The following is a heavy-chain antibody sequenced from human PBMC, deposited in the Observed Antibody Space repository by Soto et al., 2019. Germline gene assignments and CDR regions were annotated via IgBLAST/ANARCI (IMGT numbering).Heavy chain of an antibody. V-gene: IGHV3-9*01. J-gene: IGHJ3*02. Sequence: GGSLRLSCAASGFTFDDYAMHWVRQAPGKGLEWVSGISWNSGSIGYADSVKGRFTISRDNAKNSLYLQMNSLRAEDTALYYCAKDAPDCSGGSCYDAFDIWGQGPMVTVSS. CDR3: AKDAPDCSGGSCYDAFDI. CDR1: GFTFDDYA. D-gene: IGHD2-15*01. CDR2: ISWNSGSI.